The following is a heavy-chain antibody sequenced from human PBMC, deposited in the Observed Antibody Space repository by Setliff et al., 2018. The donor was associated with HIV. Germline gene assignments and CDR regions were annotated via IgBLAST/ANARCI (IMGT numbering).Heavy chain of an antibody. V-gene: IGHV4-38-2*01. CDR2: IYHSGST. Sequence: SETLSLTCAVSGYSISSGYYWGWIWQPPGKGLEWIGSIYHSGSTYYNPSLKSRVTISVDTSKNQFSLKLSSVTAADTAVYYCARLSPQYSGYDSGAFGYWGQGTLVTVPQ. CDR1: GYSISSGYY. J-gene: IGHJ4*02. CDR3: ARLSPQYSGYDSGAFGY. D-gene: IGHD5-12*01.